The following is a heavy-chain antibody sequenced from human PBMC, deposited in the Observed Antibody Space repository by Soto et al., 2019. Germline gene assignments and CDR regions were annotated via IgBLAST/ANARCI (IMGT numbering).Heavy chain of an antibody. CDR3: ARGISGHSAAQYFDT. Sequence: PGESLKISCKGSGYRFTTSWIAWVRQMPGKGLEWMGIIHPADSDTTYSPSFQGQVTISADMSISTAYLRWICLKASDTAIYYCARGISGHSAAQYFDTRGQGTMVTVYS. D-gene: IGHD6-25*01. CDR1: GYRFTTSW. V-gene: IGHV5-51*01. CDR2: IHPADSDT. J-gene: IGHJ5*02.